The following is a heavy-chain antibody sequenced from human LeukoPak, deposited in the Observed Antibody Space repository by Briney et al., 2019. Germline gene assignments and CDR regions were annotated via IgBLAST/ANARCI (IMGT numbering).Heavy chain of an antibody. J-gene: IGHJ4*01. V-gene: IGHV3-23*01. CDR3: AKTRIVCTSVSCPGGGFDY. CDR2: IRGSGDIT. D-gene: IGHD2-2*01. Sequence: PGGSLRLSCAASGYTFSSYAMRWVRQAPGKGLEWVSGIRGSGDITYYADSVKGRFTISRDNLKNTLYLQMNSLRAEDTAVYYCAKTRIVCTSVSCPGGGFDYWGHGTLVTVSS. CDR1: GYTFSSYA.